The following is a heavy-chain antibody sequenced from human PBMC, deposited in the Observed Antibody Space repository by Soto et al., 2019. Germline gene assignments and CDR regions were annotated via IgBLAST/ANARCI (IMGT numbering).Heavy chain of an antibody. CDR3: AKVSRFLDSGLI. D-gene: IGHD3-10*01. V-gene: IGHV3-23*01. CDR1: GFTFSTYA. J-gene: IGHJ3*02. Sequence: EVQLLESGGGLVQPGGSLRLSCTASGFTFSTYAMTWVRQAPGKGLEWVSAISGGGGPTYYADSVKGRFTISRDNSKNTLYLQMTRMRADDTAVYYCAKVSRFLDSGLIWGQGTLVTVSS. CDR2: ISGGGGPT.